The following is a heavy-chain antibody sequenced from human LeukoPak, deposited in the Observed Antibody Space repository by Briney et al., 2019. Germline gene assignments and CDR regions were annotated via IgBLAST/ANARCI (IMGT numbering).Heavy chain of an antibody. CDR3: ARGSIAAVYYYGMDV. CDR2: IIPIFGTA. Sequence: SVKVSCKASGGTFSSDAISWVRQAPGQWLEWMGRIIPIFGTANYAQKFQGRVTITADESTSTAYMELSSLRSEDTAVYYCARGSIAAVYYYGMDVWGQGTTVTVSS. CDR1: GGTFSSDA. V-gene: IGHV1-69*13. D-gene: IGHD6-13*01. J-gene: IGHJ6*02.